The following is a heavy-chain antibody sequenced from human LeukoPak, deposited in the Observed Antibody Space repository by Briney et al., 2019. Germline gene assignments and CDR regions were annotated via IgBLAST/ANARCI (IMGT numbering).Heavy chain of an antibody. J-gene: IGHJ4*02. V-gene: IGHV4-59*01. Sequence: KPSETLSLTCTVSGGSISSYYWSWIRQPPGKGLEWIGYIYYSGRTNYSPSLKSRVTISVDTSKNQFSLKLSSVTAADTAVYCARDYSRDGYNMFDYWGQGTLVTVSS. CDR2: IYYSGRT. CDR3: ARDYSRDGYNMFDY. D-gene: IGHD5-24*01. CDR1: GGSISSYY.